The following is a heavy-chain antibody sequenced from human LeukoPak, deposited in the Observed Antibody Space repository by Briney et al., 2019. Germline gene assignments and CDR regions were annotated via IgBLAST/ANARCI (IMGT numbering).Heavy chain of an antibody. CDR3: AKGITIFGRNYYGMDV. V-gene: IGHV3-23*01. D-gene: IGHD3-3*01. CDR1: GFAFSSYA. CDR2: ISGSGGST. Sequence: GGSLRLSCAASGFAFSSYAMSWVRQAPGKGLEWVSAISGSGGSTYYADSVKGRFTISRDNSKNTPYLQMNSLRAEDTAVYYCAKGITIFGRNYYGMDVWGQGTTVTVSS. J-gene: IGHJ6*02.